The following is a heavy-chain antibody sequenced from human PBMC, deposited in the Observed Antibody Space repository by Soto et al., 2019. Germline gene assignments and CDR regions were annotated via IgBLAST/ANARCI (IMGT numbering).Heavy chain of an antibody. CDR2: IYPGDSKT. J-gene: IGHJ6*02. CDR1: GFSFTTYW. Sequence: PGESLKISCKGSGFSFTTYWIAWVRQMPGKGLGWMGIIYPGDSKTTYSPSFQGQVTISADKPISTAYLQWSSLKASDTAMYYCARTAAAGKYYYGMDVWGQGTTVTAP. D-gene: IGHD6-13*01. CDR3: ARTAAAGKYYYGMDV. V-gene: IGHV5-51*01.